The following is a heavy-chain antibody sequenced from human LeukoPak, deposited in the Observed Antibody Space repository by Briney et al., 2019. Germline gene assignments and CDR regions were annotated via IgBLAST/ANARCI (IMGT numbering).Heavy chain of an antibody. Sequence: SETLSLTCTVSGGSISNYYWNWIRQPPGQGLEWIGYIYYSGSTNYNPSLKSRVTISVDTSKNQFSLKLSSVTAADTAVYYCARLDTFWFDPWGQGTLVTVSS. CDR3: ARLDTFWFDP. CDR2: IYYSGST. V-gene: IGHV4-59*01. D-gene: IGHD5-18*01. CDR1: GGSISNYY. J-gene: IGHJ5*02.